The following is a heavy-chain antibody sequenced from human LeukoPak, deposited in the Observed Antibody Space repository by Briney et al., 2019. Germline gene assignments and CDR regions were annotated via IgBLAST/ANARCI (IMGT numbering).Heavy chain of an antibody. Sequence: SETLSLTCTVSGGSISSGSYYWSWIRQPAGKGLEWIGRIYTSGSTNYNPSLKSRVTISVDTSKNQFSLKLSSVTAADTAVYFCASLSMVRGVPTSYYWGQGTLVTVSS. D-gene: IGHD3-10*01. CDR1: GGSISSGSYY. J-gene: IGHJ4*02. V-gene: IGHV4-61*02. CDR3: ASLSMVRGVPTSYY. CDR2: IYTSGST.